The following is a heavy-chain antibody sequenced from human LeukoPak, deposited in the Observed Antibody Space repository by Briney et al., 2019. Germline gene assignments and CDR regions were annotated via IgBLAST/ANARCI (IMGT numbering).Heavy chain of an antibody. CDR2: INHTGNT. CDR3: ARTRYYYNSRSYGAPYYFDY. Sequence: SETLSLTCAVYGESFTTYYWGWIRQTPGKGLEWIGEINHTGNTNYNPSLKSRVTMSIDMSKNQFSLKLSSVTAADTAVYYCARTRYYYNSRSYGAPYYFDYWGQGTLVTVSS. V-gene: IGHV4-34*01. D-gene: IGHD3-10*01. J-gene: IGHJ4*02. CDR1: GESFTTYY.